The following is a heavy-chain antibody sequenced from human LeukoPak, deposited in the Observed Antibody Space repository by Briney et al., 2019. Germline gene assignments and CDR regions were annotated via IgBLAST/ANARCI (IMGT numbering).Heavy chain of an antibody. Sequence: PSETLSLTCTVSGGSISSYYWSWIRQPPGKGLEWIGYIYYSGSTYYNPSLKSRVTISVDTSKNQFSLKLSSVTAADTAVYYCARGEWKLLLYLGPPGYWGQGTLVTVSS. CDR2: IYYSGST. D-gene: IGHD1-26*01. V-gene: IGHV4-59*12. J-gene: IGHJ4*02. CDR1: GGSISSYY. CDR3: ARGEWKLLLYLGPPGY.